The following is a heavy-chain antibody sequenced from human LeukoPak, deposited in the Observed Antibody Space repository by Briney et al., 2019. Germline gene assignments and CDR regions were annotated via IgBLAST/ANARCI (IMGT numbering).Heavy chain of an antibody. CDR3: ARSGFGYCRGGSCYTGGYWFDP. Sequence: GESLKISCKGSGYSFTTYCIGWVRQMPGKGLEGMGIIYPGDSDTRYSPSFQGQVIISADKSISTAYLQWRSVQASDTAMYYCARSGFGYCRGGSCYTGGYWFDPWGQGTLVTVSS. D-gene: IGHD2-15*01. CDR2: IYPGDSDT. CDR1: GYSFTTYC. V-gene: IGHV5-51*01. J-gene: IGHJ5*02.